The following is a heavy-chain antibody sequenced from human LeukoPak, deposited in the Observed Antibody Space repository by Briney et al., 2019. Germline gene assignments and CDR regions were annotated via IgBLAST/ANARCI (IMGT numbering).Heavy chain of an antibody. J-gene: IGHJ6*03. CDR2: VSTTGGST. V-gene: IGHV3-23*01. CDR1: SFTCRNYV. CDR3: AKCSGWFVRGKDYYYYYMDV. Sequence: GSLRLSCGASSFTCRNYVMSRVRQATGKGLEWVSTVSTTGGSTYYADSVKGRFTISRDNSKDTLYLQMNSLRAEDTAVYYCAKCSGWFVRGKDYYYYYMDVWGKGTTVTVSS. D-gene: IGHD6-19*01.